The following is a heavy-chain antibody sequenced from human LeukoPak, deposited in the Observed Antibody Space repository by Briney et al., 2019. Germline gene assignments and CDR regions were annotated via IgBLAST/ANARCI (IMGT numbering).Heavy chain of an antibody. V-gene: IGHV3-23*01. CDR1: GFIFSNYA. D-gene: IGHD7-27*01. CDR2: IRGSGEST. J-gene: IGHJ4*02. Sequence: GGSLRLSCAASGFIFSNYAITWIRQAPGKGLEWVSEIRGSGESTYYGDSVKARFTISRDNSKNTLYLQMNSLRAGDTAIYYCAREHWDFDYWGQGTLVTVSS. CDR3: AREHWDFDY.